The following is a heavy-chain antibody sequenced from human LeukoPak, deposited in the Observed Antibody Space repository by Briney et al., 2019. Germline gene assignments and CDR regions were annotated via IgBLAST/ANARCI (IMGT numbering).Heavy chain of an antibody. Sequence: GESLKISCKGSGYSFTSYWIGWVRPMPGKGLEWMGIIYPGDSDTRYSPSFQGQVTISADKSISTAYLQWSSLKASDTAMYYCARIAGIAVAGGSFYYFDYWGQGTLVTVSS. CDR2: IYPGDSDT. V-gene: IGHV5-51*01. D-gene: IGHD6-19*01. CDR3: ARIAGIAVAGGSFYYFDY. J-gene: IGHJ4*02. CDR1: GYSFTSYW.